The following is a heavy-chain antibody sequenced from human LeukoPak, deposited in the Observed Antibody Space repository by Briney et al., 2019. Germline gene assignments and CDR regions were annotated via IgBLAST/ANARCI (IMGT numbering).Heavy chain of an antibody. J-gene: IGHJ4*02. CDR2: INHSGST. Sequence: SETLSLTCAVYGGSFSGYYWSWIRQPPGKGLEWIGEINHSGSTNYNPSLKSRVTISVDTSKNQFSLKLSSVTAADTAVYYCARDRQWLDSYYFDYWGQGTLVTVSS. CDR3: ARDRQWLDSYYFDY. V-gene: IGHV4-34*01. D-gene: IGHD6-19*01. CDR1: GGSFSGYY.